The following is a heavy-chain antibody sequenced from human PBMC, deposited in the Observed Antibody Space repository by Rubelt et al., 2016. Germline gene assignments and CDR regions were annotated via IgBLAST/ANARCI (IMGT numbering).Heavy chain of an antibody. CDR2: IKQDGSED. J-gene: IGHJ4*02. V-gene: IGHV3-7*03. CDR3: AKDGDGYPY. Sequence: GSGGGLVQPGGSLRLSCAASGFTFSSSWMSWVRQAPGKSLEWVANIKQDGSEDYYADSVKGRFTISRDNAKNSLYLQLNSLRAEDTAVYYCAKDGDGYPYWGQGTLVTVSS. D-gene: IGHD5-18*01. CDR1: GFTFSSSW.